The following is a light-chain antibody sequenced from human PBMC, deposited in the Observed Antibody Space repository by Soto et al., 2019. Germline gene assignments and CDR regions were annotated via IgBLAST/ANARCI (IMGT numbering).Light chain of an antibody. V-gene: IGKV3-20*01. Sequence: NVLTQSPATLSLSPGERATLSCRASQSAGTYLAWYQQKFGQAPRLLIYDASNRATGIPARFSGSGSGTDFTLTISRLEPEDFAVYYCHQYGSSPATFGQGTKVDIK. CDR3: HQYGSSPAT. CDR1: QSAGTY. J-gene: IGKJ1*01. CDR2: DAS.